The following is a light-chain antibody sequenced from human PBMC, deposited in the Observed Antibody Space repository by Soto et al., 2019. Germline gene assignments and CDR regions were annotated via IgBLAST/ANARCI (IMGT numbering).Light chain of an antibody. V-gene: IGLV2-11*01. CDR2: DVS. Sequence: QSVLTQPRSVSGSPGQSVIISCTGTSSDVGGYNYVSWYQQHPGKAPKLMIYDVSKRPSGVPDRFSGSKSGNTASLTISGLQAEDEADYYCCSYAGSYTFVVFGGGTKVTVL. CDR3: CSYAGSYTFVV. CDR1: SSDVGGYNY. J-gene: IGLJ2*01.